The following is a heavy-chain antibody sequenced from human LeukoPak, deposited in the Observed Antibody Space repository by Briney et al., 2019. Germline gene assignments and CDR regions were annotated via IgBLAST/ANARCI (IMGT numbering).Heavy chain of an antibody. Sequence: SVKVSCKASGGTFSSYAISWVRQAPGQGLEWMGGIIPSFGTANYAQKFQGRVTITADESTSTAYMELSSLRSEDTAVYYCARGKVPAAIGDSFGWFDPWGQGTLVTVSS. D-gene: IGHD2-2*01. CDR3: ARGKVPAAIGDSFGWFDP. CDR1: GGTFSSYA. J-gene: IGHJ5*02. V-gene: IGHV1-69*01. CDR2: IIPSFGTA.